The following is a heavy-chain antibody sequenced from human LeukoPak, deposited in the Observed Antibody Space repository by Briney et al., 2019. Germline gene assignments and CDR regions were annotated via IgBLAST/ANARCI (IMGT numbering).Heavy chain of an antibody. Sequence: GGSLRLSCAASGFTFSSYAMSWVRQAPGKGLEWVSAISGSGGSTYYADSVKGRFTISRDNSKNTLYLQMNSLRAEDTAVYYCANYTDYSSGWFDYWGQGTLVTVSS. D-gene: IGHD6-19*01. CDR3: ANYTDYSSGWFDY. V-gene: IGHV3-23*01. CDR2: ISGSGGST. J-gene: IGHJ4*02. CDR1: GFTFSSYA.